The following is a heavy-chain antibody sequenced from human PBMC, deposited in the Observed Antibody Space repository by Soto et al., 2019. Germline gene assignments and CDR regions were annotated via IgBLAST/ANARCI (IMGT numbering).Heavy chain of an antibody. CDR1: GFTFSSYW. V-gene: IGHV3-74*01. Sequence: EVQLVESGGGLVQPGGSLRLSCAASGFTFSSYWMHWVRQAPGKGLVWVSRIKSDGGSTTDADSVRGRFTISRDNAKNTLFLQMNSLRAEDTAVYYCARGAYGSGTYYNYGMDVWGQGTTVTVSS. CDR2: IKSDGGST. J-gene: IGHJ6*02. D-gene: IGHD3-10*01. CDR3: ARGAYGSGTYYNYGMDV.